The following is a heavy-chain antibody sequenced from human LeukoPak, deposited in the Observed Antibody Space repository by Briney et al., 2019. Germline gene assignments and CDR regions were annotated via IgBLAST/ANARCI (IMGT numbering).Heavy chain of an antibody. CDR3: ARVYYDFWSGYYVDY. J-gene: IGHJ4*02. D-gene: IGHD3-3*01. CDR2: IYSGGST. Sequence: PGGSPRLSCAASGFTVSSNYMSWVRQAPGKGLEWVSVIYSGGSTYYADSVKGRYTISRDNSKNTLYLQMNSLRAEDTAVYYCARVYYDFWSGYYVDYWGQGTLVTVSS. V-gene: IGHV3-53*01. CDR1: GFTVSSNY.